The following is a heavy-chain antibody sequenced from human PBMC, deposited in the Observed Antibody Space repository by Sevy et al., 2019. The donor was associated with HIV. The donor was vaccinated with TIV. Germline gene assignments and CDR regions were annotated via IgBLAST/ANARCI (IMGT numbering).Heavy chain of an antibody. J-gene: IGHJ4*02. CDR2: IWYDGTNE. CDR3: AREGLLEWLFSFDY. V-gene: IGHV3-33*01. D-gene: IGHD3-3*01. CDR1: GFTFSSYA. Sequence: GGSLRLSCAASGFTFSSYAIHWVRQAPGKGLEWVAVIWYDGTNEYYADSGKGRFTISRDNSKNTQYLQMNSLRAEDTAVYYCAREGLLEWLFSFDYWGQGTLVTVSS.